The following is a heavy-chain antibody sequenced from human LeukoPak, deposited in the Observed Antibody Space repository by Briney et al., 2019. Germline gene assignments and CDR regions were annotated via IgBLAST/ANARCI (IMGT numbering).Heavy chain of an antibody. J-gene: IGHJ4*02. Sequence: SETLSLTCTVSGGSISSYYWSWIRQSPGKGLWWIAYIYYSGSTNYNPSLKSRVTISVDTSKNQFSLKLSSVTAADTAVYYCASLRGSGSYYIFDFWGQGTLVTVSP. V-gene: IGHV4-59*01. D-gene: IGHD3-10*01. CDR1: GGSISSYY. CDR2: IYYSGST. CDR3: ASLRGSGSYYIFDF.